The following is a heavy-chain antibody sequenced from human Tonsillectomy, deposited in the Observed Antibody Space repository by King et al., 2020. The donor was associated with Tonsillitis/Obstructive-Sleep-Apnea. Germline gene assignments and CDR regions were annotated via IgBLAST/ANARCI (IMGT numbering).Heavy chain of an antibody. J-gene: IGHJ3*02. Sequence: VQLVESGGGMVQPGRSLRLSGVASEFTFKNYGMNWVRQATGKGLEWVANISHDRSDKYYADSVKGRFSISRDNSKSTLYLQLNSLSVEDTALYYCAKWSGTYRGPGTFDIWGQGTMVTVSS. CDR3: AKWSGTYRGPGTFDI. CDR2: ISHDRSDK. CDR1: EFTFKNYG. D-gene: IGHD1-26*01. V-gene: IGHV3-30*18.